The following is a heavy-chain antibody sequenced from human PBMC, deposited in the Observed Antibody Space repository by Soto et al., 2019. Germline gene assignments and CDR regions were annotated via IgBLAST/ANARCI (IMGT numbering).Heavy chain of an antibody. CDR1: GGSISSYY. D-gene: IGHD2-15*01. CDR3: ARVARWIDY. CDR2: IYYSGST. J-gene: IGHJ4*02. Sequence: SETLSLTCTVSGGSISSYYWSWIRQPPGKGLEWIGYIYYSGSTNYNPSLKSRVTISVDTSKNQFSLKLSSVTAADTAVYYCARVARWIDYWGQGTLVTVSS. V-gene: IGHV4-59*01.